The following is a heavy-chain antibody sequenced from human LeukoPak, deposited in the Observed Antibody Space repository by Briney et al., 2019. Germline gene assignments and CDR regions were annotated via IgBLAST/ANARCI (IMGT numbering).Heavy chain of an antibody. CDR1: GFTAGGYA. D-gene: IGHD4-17*01. CDR2: ISWSGSYI. J-gene: IGHJ4*02. CDR3: AKDAQYGDEYFDY. Sequence: GGSLRLSCAISGFTAGGYAMNWVRQAPGKGLEWVSSISWSGSYIYYADSVRGRFTISRDNAKSSVYLQMDSLRAEDTAVYYCAKDAQYGDEYFDYWGQGTLVTVSS. V-gene: IGHV3-21*01.